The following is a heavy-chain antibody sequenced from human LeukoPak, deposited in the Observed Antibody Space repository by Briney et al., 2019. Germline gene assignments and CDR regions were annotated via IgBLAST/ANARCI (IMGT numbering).Heavy chain of an antibody. D-gene: IGHD3-10*01. J-gene: IGHJ4*02. V-gene: IGHV3-48*02. Sequence: GGSLRLSCSASGFTSSSYTMNWIRQAPGNGLEWVSSISPSSSMMHYADSVRGRFTISRDNAKNSLYLQMNSLRDEDTAVYYCASRRGFDDWGQGTLVTVSS. CDR1: GFTSSSYT. CDR2: ISPSSSMM. CDR3: ASRRGFDD.